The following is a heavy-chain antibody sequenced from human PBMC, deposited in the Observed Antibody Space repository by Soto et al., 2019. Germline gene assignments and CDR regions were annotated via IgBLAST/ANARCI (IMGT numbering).Heavy chain of an antibody. D-gene: IGHD6-13*01. CDR1: GYTFTSYY. V-gene: IGHV1-46*03. Sequence: GASVKVSCKASGYTFTSYYMHWVRQAPGQGLEWMGIINPSGGSTSYAQKFQGRVTMTRDTSTSTVYMELSSLRSEDTAVYYCARDYEGQYSSSWYSLYYYYGMDVWGQGTTVTVSS. J-gene: IGHJ6*02. CDR3: ARDYEGQYSSSWYSLYYYYGMDV. CDR2: INPSGGST.